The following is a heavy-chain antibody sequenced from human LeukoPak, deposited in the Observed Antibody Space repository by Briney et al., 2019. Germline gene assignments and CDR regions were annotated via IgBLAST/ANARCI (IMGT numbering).Heavy chain of an antibody. V-gene: IGHV1-24*01. Sequence: ASVKVSCKASGYSFTSYYMHWVRQAPGKGLEWMGGFDPEDGKRNSAQKFQGRVTMTEDTSTDTAYMELSSLRSEDTAVYYCATLVWFGEYAWGQGTLVTVSS. CDR1: GYSFTSYY. J-gene: IGHJ4*02. CDR3: ATLVWFGEYA. CDR2: FDPEDGKR. D-gene: IGHD3-10*01.